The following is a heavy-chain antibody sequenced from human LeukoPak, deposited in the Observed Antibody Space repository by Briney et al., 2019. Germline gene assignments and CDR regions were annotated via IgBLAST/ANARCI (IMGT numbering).Heavy chain of an antibody. Sequence: SETLSLTCSVSGYSISSGYYWGWIRQPPGKGLEWVGSIYHSGSTYYNPSLKSRVTISVDTSKNQFSLKLSSVTAADTAVDYCARGWEYQLLVGFDPWGQGTLVTVSS. CDR3: ARGWEYQLLVGFDP. D-gene: IGHD2-2*01. CDR2: IYHSGST. CDR1: GYSISSGYY. J-gene: IGHJ5*02. V-gene: IGHV4-38-2*02.